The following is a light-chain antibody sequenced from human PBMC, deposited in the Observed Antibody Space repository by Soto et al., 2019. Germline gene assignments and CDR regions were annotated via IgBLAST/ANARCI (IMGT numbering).Light chain of an antibody. CDR2: GAS. Sequence: SVLTQSPGTLSLSPGERDTVSCRASQSVSSSYLAWYQQKPGQAPRLLIYGASSRATGIPDRFSGTGSGTDFTLTISRLEPEDFAVYYCQQYDSSPKTFGQGAKVDIK. CDR3: QQYDSSPKT. V-gene: IGKV3-20*01. CDR1: QSVSSSY. J-gene: IGKJ1*01.